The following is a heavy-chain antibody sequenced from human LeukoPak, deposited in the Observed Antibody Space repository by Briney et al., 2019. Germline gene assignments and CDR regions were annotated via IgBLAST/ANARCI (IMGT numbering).Heavy chain of an antibody. CDR3: ARGWADMDV. J-gene: IGHJ6*03. CDR2: INADGSIT. D-gene: IGHD1-26*01. V-gene: IGHV3-74*01. CDR1: VFTFSSYW. Sequence: GGSLRLSCAASVFTFSSYWMHWVRQAPGKGLLWVSRINADGSITSYADSVKGRFTISRDNAKNTLYLQMNSLRAEDTAVYYCARGWADMDVWGKGTTFTVSS.